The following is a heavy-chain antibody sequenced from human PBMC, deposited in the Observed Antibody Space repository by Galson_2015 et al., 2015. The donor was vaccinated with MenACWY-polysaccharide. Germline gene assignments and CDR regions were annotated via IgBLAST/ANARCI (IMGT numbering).Heavy chain of an antibody. CDR2: IGTAGDT. CDR3: AREGWNYVGFSYGMDV. Sequence: SLRLSCAASGFTFSSYDMHWVRQATGKGLEWVSAIGTAGDTYYPGSVKGRFTISRENAKNSLYLQMNSLRAGDTAVYYCAREGWNYVGFSYGMDVWGQGTTVTVSS. J-gene: IGHJ6*02. CDR1: GFTFSSYD. V-gene: IGHV3-13*01. D-gene: IGHD1-7*01.